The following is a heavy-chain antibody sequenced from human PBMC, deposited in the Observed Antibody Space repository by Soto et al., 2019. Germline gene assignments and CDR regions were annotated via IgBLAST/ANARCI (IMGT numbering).Heavy chain of an antibody. V-gene: IGHV3-30-3*01. CDR3: ARDSGPYSSGWYYFDY. CDR2: ISYDGSNK. D-gene: IGHD6-19*01. J-gene: IGHJ4*02. CDR1: GFTFSSYA. Sequence: GGSLRLSCAASGFTFSSYAMHWVRQAPGKGLEWVAVISYDGSNKYYADSVKGRFTISRDNSKNTLYLQMNSLRAEDTAVYYCARDSGPYSSGWYYFDYWGQGTLVTVSS.